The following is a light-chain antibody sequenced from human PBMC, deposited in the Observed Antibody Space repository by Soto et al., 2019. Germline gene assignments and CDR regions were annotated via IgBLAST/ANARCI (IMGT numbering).Light chain of an antibody. CDR2: AAS. Sequence: AIPMTQSPSSLSASVGDRVTITCRASQGIRNDLGWYQQKPGKAPKLLIYAASSLQSGVPSRFSGSGSGTDFTLTISSLQPEDFATYYCLQDYNSAIFGQGTKLEIK. CDR3: LQDYNSAI. CDR1: QGIRND. V-gene: IGKV1-6*01. J-gene: IGKJ2*01.